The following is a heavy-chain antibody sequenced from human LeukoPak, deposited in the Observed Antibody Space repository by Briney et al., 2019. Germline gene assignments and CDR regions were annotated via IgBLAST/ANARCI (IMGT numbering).Heavy chain of an antibody. CDR1: GITLSNYG. Sequence: AGGSLRLSCAVSGITLSNYGMSWVRQAPGKGLEWVAGISDSGGRTNYADSVKGRFTISRDNSKNTLYLQMNSLRAEDTAVYFCAKRGVVIRVIPVGFHKEAYCFDSWGQGALVTVSS. D-gene: IGHD3-22*01. CDR2: ISDSGGRT. CDR3: AKRGVVIRVIPVGFHKEAYCFDS. V-gene: IGHV3-23*01. J-gene: IGHJ4*02.